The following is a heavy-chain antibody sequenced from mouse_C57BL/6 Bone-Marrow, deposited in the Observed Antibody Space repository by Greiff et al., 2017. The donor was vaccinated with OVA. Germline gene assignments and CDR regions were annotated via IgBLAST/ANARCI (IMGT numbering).Heavy chain of an antibody. CDR3: ARYRYYYGSWFAY. CDR1: GYSFTSYY. Sequence: QVQLQQSGPELVKPGASVKISCKASGYSFTSYYIHWVKQRPGQGLEWIGWIYPGSGNTKYNEKFKGKATLTADTSSSTAYMQLSSLTSEDSAVYYCARYRYYYGSWFAYWCQGTLVTVSA. V-gene: IGHV1-66*01. D-gene: IGHD1-1*01. CDR2: IYPGSGNT. J-gene: IGHJ3*01.